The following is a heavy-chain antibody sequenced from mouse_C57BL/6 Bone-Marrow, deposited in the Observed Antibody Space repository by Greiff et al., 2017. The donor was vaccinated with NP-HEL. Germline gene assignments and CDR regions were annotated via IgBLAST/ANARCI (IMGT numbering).Heavy chain of an antibody. CDR2: IYPGSGST. D-gene: IGHD1-1*01. J-gene: IGHJ1*03. V-gene: IGHV1-55*01. CDR1: GYTFTSYW. CDR3: ARAPLITTVVYWYFDV. Sequence: QVQLQQSGAELVKPGASVKMSCKASGYTFTSYWITWVKQRPGQGLAWIGDIYPGSGSTNYNEKFKSKATLTVDTSSSTAYMQLSSLTSEDSAVYYCARAPLITTVVYWYFDVWGTGTTVTVSS.